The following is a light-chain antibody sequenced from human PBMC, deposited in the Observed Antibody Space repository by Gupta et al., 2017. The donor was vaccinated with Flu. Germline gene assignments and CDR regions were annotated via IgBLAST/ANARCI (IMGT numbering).Light chain of an antibody. CDR3: QQDDSNLSLT. V-gene: IGKV4-1*01. CDR2: WAS. Sequence: DIVMTQSPDSLAVSLGERATINCKSSQSGLYSSNNKNYLAWYQQKPGQPPKLLIYWASTREAGVNDRFGGSGSGKYFTLTISSRQEEEVAGYYSQQDDSNLSLTFGRGTKVEIK. CDR1: QSGLYSSNNKNY. J-gene: IGKJ4*01.